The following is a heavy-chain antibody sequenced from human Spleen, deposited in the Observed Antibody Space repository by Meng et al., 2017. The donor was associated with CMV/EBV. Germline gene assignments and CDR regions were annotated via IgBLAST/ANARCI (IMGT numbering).Heavy chain of an antibody. V-gene: IGHV3-74*03. CDR3: AGSAPHTDGDTTYYYGLDV. Sequence: GESLKISCTASKFTLGHAWMHWVRQAPGKGLFWVARISSNGATTKYADSVEGRFTISRDNAKNKLYLYMDSLRAEDTAVYYCAGSAPHTDGDTTYYYGLDVWGHGTAVTVSS. CDR1: KFTLGHAW. J-gene: IGHJ6*02. D-gene: IGHD6-25*01. CDR2: ISSNGATT.